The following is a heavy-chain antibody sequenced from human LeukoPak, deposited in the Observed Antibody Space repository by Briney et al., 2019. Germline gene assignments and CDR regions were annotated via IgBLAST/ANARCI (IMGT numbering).Heavy chain of an antibody. CDR3: AREISANYYDSSGYYYTFDY. Sequence: PSETLSLTCTASGGSISIYYWSWIRQPAGKGLEWIGRIYTSGSTNYNPSLKSRVTMSVDTSKNQFSLKLSSVTAADTAVYYCAREISANYYDSSGYYYTFDYWGQGTLVTVSS. J-gene: IGHJ4*02. CDR2: IYTSGST. CDR1: GGSISIYY. D-gene: IGHD3-22*01. V-gene: IGHV4-4*07.